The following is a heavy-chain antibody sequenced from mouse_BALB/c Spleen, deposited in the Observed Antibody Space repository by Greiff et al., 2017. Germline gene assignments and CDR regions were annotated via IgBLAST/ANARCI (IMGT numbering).Heavy chain of an antibody. Sequence: EVQLQESGPSLVKPSQTLSLTCSVTGDSITSGYWNWIRKFPGNKLEYMGYISYSGSTYYNPSLKSRISITRDTSKNQYYLQLNSVTTEDTATYYCARGDYGSSYDYYAMDYWGQGTSVTVSS. CDR2: ISYSGST. J-gene: IGHJ4*01. CDR3: ARGDYGSSYDYYAMDY. D-gene: IGHD1-1*01. CDR1: GDSITSGY. V-gene: IGHV3-8*02.